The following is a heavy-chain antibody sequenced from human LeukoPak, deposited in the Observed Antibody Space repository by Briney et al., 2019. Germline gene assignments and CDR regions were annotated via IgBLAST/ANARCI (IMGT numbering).Heavy chain of an antibody. Sequence: SGGSLRLSCAASGFTFSSYAMSWVRQAPGKGLEWVSAISGSGGSTYYADSVKGRFTISRDNSKNTLYLQMNSLRAEDTAVYYCANSPGAAASNVDTNSPFDYWGQGTLVTVSS. CDR1: GFTFSSYA. D-gene: IGHD2-2*01. V-gene: IGHV3-23*01. CDR2: ISGSGGST. J-gene: IGHJ4*02. CDR3: ANSPGAAASNVDTNSPFDY.